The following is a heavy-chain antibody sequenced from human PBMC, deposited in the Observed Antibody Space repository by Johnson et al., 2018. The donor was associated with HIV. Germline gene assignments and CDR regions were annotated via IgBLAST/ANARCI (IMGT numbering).Heavy chain of an antibody. J-gene: IGHJ3*02. V-gene: IGHV3-15*01. CDR2: IKSKTDGGTT. Sequence: VQLVESGGGLVKPGGSLRLSCAASGFTFSNAWMSWVRQAPGKGLEWVGRIKSKTDGGTTDYAAPVKGIFTISRDDSKNTLYLQMNSLKTEDPAVYYCTRDAKLRPLDGPDDAFDIWGQGTMVTVSS. CDR1: GFTFSNAW. D-gene: IGHD2-2*03. CDR3: TRDAKLRPLDGPDDAFDI.